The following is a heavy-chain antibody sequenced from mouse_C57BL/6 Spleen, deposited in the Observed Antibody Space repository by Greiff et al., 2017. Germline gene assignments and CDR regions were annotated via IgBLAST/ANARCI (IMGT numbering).Heavy chain of an antibody. J-gene: IGHJ2*01. CDR2: IHPNSGST. Sequence: VQLQQPGAELVKPGASVKLSCKASGYTFTSYWMHWVKQRPGQGLEWIGMIHPNSGSTNYKEKFKSKATLTVDKSSSTAYMQLSSLTSEDSAVYYCARGYGNHYFDYWGQGTTLTVAS. D-gene: IGHD2-1*01. CDR1: GYTFTSYW. V-gene: IGHV1-64*01. CDR3: ARGYGNHYFDY.